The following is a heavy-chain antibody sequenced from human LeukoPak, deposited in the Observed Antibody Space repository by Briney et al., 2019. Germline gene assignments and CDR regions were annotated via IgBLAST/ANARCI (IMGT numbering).Heavy chain of an antibody. CDR1: GGTFSSYA. CDR3: AREELSYYYMDV. Sequence: SVKVSCKASGGTFSSYAISWVRQAPGQGLEWMGGIIPIFGTANYAQKFQGRVTITADKSTSTAYMELSSLRSEDTAVYYCAREELSYYYMDVWGKGTTVTVSS. CDR2: IIPIFGTA. J-gene: IGHJ6*03. V-gene: IGHV1-69*06. D-gene: IGHD1-26*01.